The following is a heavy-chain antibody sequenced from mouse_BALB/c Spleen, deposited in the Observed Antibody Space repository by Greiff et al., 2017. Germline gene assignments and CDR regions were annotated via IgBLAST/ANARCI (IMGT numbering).Heavy chain of an antibody. CDR3: AVGVDY. V-gene: IGHV14-3*02. CDR1: GFNIKDTY. CDR2: IDPANGNT. Sequence: EVHLVESGAELVKPGASVKLSCTASGFNIKDTYMHWVKQRPEQGLEWIGRIDPANGNTKYDPKFQGKATITADTSSNTAYLQLSSLTSEDTAVYYCAVGVDYWGQGTSVTVSS. J-gene: IGHJ4*01.